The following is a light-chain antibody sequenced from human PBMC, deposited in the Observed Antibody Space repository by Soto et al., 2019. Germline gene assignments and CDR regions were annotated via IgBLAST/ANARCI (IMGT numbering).Light chain of an antibody. CDR1: SSDVGGYNY. Sequence: QSALTQPASVSGSPGQSITISCTGTSSDVGGYNYVSWYQQRPGKVPRLMIYDVSNRPSGVSNRFSGSKSGNTASLTISGLQAEDEADYYCTLNTSSDTYVFGTGTKVTVL. CDR2: DVS. V-gene: IGLV2-14*01. J-gene: IGLJ1*01. CDR3: TLNTSSDTYV.